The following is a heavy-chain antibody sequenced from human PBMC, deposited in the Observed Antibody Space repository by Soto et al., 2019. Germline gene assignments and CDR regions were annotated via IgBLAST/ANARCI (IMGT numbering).Heavy chain of an antibody. CDR3: ARVGTGYHPFDY. CDR1: GFTFTTYW. Sequence: GGSLRLSCAASGFTFTTYWMSWVRQAPGTGPEWVANINQDGSEKYYVDSVKGRFTISRDNAKNSLYLQVSSLRAEDTAVYYCARVGTGYHPFDYWGQGTLVTVSS. D-gene: IGHD3-9*01. J-gene: IGHJ4*02. CDR2: INQDGSEK. V-gene: IGHV3-7*01.